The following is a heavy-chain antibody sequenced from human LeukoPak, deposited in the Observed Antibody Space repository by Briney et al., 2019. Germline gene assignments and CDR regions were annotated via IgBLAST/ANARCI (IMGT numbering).Heavy chain of an antibody. D-gene: IGHD2-21*02. V-gene: IGHV3-7*01. CDR1: GFTFSDSY. J-gene: IGHJ4*02. CDR2: INQDAREI. CDR3: ATDRDNSDWQKRFDS. Sequence: GGSLRLSCAASGFTFSDSYMSWIRQAPGKGLEWVGNINQDAREINYVDSVRGRFTISRDNAKNSLHLQMNSLRAEDTAVYYCATDRDNSDWQKRFDSWGQGTLVTVSS.